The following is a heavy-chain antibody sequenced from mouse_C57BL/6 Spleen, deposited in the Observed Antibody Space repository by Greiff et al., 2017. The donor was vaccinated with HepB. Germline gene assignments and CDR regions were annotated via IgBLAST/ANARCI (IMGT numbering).Heavy chain of an antibody. CDR3: ARLWDVDY. CDR1: GYNFTSYW. D-gene: IGHD4-1*01. V-gene: IGHV1-64*01. CDR2: IHPNSGST. J-gene: IGHJ2*01. Sequence: VQLQQSGAELVKPGASVKLSCKASGYNFTSYWMHWVKQRPGQGLEWIGMIHPNSGSTNYNEKFKSKATLTVDKSSSTAYMQLSSLTSEDPAVYYCARLWDVDYWGQGTTLTVSS.